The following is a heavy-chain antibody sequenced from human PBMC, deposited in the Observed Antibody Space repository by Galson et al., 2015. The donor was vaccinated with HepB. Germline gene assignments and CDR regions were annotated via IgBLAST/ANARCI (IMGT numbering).Heavy chain of an antibody. Sequence: PALVKPTQTLTLTRTHSGFSRSTSRVAVGWVREPSGKALEWLALIFLRDHQRFHPSLQSKLSIATDTSQPQDVREMTNMDPVDTATYYCAHTRVIEGYDSGMDVWGQGTTVTVSS. CDR1: GFSRSTSRVA. D-gene: IGHD2-21*01. CDR3: AHTRVIEGYDSGMDV. V-gene: IGHV2-5*01. CDR2: IFLRDHQ. J-gene: IGHJ6*02.